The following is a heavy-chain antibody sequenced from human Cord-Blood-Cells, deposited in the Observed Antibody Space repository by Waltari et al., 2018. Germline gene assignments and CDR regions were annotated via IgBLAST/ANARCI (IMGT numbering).Heavy chain of an antibody. Sequence: QVQLQESGPGLVKPSETLSLTCAVSGYSISSGYYLGWIRQPPGKGLEWIGSIYHSGSTYYNPSLKSRVTISVDTSKNQFSLKLSSVTAADTAVYYCARAPYCGGDCLNFDYWGQGTLVTVSS. CDR1: GYSISSGYY. D-gene: IGHD2-21*01. V-gene: IGHV4-38-2*01. CDR2: IYHSGST. J-gene: IGHJ4*02. CDR3: ARAPYCGGDCLNFDY.